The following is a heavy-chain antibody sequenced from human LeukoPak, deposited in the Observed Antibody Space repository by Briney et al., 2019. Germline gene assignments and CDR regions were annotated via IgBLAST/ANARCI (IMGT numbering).Heavy chain of an antibody. CDR3: ASSLTDLDSSGFPFFDI. J-gene: IGHJ3*02. Sequence: ASVKVSCNASGYTFTSYGISWVRQAPGQGLEWMGWISAYNGNTNYAQKLQGRVTMTTDTSTSTAYMELRSLSAADTAVYYCASSLTDLDSSGFPFFDIWGQGTMVTVSS. V-gene: IGHV1-18*01. CDR2: ISAYNGNT. D-gene: IGHD3-22*01. CDR1: GYTFTSYG.